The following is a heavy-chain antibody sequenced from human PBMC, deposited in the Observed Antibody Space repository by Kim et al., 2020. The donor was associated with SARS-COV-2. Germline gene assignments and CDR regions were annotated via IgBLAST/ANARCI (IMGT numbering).Heavy chain of an antibody. CDR3: ARPTLPTDAFDI. Sequence: SADTMKSRFTLSRDNSKNTLYLQMNGLRAEDTAVYYCARPTLPTDAFDIWGQGTMVTVSS. V-gene: IGHV3-30*01. J-gene: IGHJ3*02. D-gene: IGHD1-26*01.